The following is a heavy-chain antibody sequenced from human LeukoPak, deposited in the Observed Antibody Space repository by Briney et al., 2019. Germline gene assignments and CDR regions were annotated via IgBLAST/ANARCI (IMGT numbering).Heavy chain of an antibody. D-gene: IGHD6-13*01. CDR1: GFTFSSYS. Sequence: GGSLRLSCAASGFTFSSYSMNWVRQAPGKGLEWVSSISSSSSYIYYADSVKGRFTISRDNAKNSLYLQMNSLRAEDTAVYYCARVEQQLENYYYYYYMDVWGKGTTVTVPS. J-gene: IGHJ6*03. CDR3: ARVEQQLENYYYYYYMDV. V-gene: IGHV3-21*01. CDR2: ISSSSSYI.